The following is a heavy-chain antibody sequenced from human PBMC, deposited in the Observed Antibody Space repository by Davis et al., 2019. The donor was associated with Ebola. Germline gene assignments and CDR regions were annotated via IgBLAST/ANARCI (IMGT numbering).Heavy chain of an antibody. Sequence: PSETLSLTCTVSGGSISSSSYYWSWIRQPPGKGLEWFGEINHSGSTNYNPSLKSRVTISVDTSKNQFSLKLSSVTAADTAVYYCAREVAEDYYDSSGYFPWFDPWGQGTLVTVSS. D-gene: IGHD3-22*01. CDR3: AREVAEDYYDSSGYFPWFDP. V-gene: IGHV4-39*07. CDR1: GGSISSSSYY. CDR2: INHSGST. J-gene: IGHJ5*02.